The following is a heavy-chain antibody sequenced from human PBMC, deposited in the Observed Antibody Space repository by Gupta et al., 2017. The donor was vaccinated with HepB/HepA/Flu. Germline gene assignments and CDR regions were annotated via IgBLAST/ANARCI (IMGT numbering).Heavy chain of an antibody. CDR2: VSSSGGAT. CDR1: GFDFSTSA. V-gene: IGHV3-23*01. J-gene: IGHJ4*02. D-gene: IGHD3-9*01. Sequence: EVQLLESGGGLVQPGGSLRLSCAASGFDFSTSAMSWVRQAPGKGLQWVSTVSSSGGATNNADAVMGRCTISRDNSKSTLYLQMNRLRAEDTAVYYCAKRLRTFDWLSPDYFDCWGQGTLVAVSS. CDR3: AKRLRTFDWLSPDYFDC.